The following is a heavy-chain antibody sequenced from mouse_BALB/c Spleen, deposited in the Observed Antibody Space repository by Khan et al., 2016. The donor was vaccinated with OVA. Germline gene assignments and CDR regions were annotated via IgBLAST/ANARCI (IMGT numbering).Heavy chain of an antibody. V-gene: IGHV3-2*02. CDR2: ISYSGVT. Sequence: DVKLQESGPGLVKPSQSLSLTCTVTGYSITSGYAWNWIRQFPGNKLEWMGYISYSGVTSYTPSLKSRISITRDTSKNPFFLQLNSVTTEDTATYYCARGNYYGYYFDYWGQGTTLTVSS. D-gene: IGHD1-1*01. CDR3: ARGNYYGYYFDY. J-gene: IGHJ2*01. CDR1: GYSITSGYA.